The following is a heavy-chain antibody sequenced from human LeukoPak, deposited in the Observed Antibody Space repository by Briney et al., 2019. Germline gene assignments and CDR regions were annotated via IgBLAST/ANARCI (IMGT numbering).Heavy chain of an antibody. V-gene: IGHV3-23*01. D-gene: IGHD3-16*01. CDR1: GFTFSSYA. J-gene: IGHJ4*02. Sequence: GGSLRLSCAASGFTFSSYAMSWVRQAPGKGLEWVSAISGSGGTTFYADSVKGRFTISRDNSKNTLYLQMNSLRAEDTAVYYCASLYSSANFDYWGQGTLVTVSS. CDR2: ISGSGGTT. CDR3: ASLYSSANFDY.